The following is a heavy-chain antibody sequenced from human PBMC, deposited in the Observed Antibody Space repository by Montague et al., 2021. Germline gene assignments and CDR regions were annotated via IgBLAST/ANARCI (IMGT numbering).Heavy chain of an antibody. Sequence: SETLSLTCTVSGGSISSSPYYWGWIRQSPGKGLEWIGRNYYRENTYYTPSLKSRVSLSIDTSKNQFSLKMNSVTAADTAVYYCARAGPRTYGGDSLDYWGQGTLVTVSS. CDR2: NYYRENT. V-gene: IGHV4-39*01. D-gene: IGHD3-10*01. CDR3: ARAGPRTYGGDSLDY. J-gene: IGHJ4*02. CDR1: GGSISSSPYY.